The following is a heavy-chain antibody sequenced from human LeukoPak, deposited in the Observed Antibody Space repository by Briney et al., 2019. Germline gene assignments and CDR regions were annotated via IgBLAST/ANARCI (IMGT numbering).Heavy chain of an antibody. V-gene: IGHV3-30*04. CDR1: GFTFSSYA. CDR2: ISYDGSNK. D-gene: IGHD2-21*02. J-gene: IGHJ4*02. CDR3: AREGGAYCGGDCYSGPS. Sequence: PGGSLRLSCAASGFTFSSYAMHWVRQAPGKGLEWVAVISYDGSNKYYADSVKGRFTISRDNAKNSLYLQMNSLRAEDTAVYYCAREGGAYCGGDCYSGPSWGQGTLVTVSS.